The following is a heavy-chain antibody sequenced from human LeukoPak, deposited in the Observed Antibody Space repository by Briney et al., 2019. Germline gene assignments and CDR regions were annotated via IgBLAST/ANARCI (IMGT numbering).Heavy chain of an antibody. CDR3: ARLGTAEGTLEDY. J-gene: IGHJ4*02. CDR2: ISGSGGST. Sequence: GGSLRLSCAASGFTFSSYAMSWVRRAPGKGLEWGSAISGSGGSTYYADSVKGRFTISRDNSKNTLYLQMNSLRAEDTAVYCCARLGTAEGTLEDYWGQGTLVTVSS. V-gene: IGHV3-23*01. CDR1: GFTFSSYA. D-gene: IGHD6-13*01.